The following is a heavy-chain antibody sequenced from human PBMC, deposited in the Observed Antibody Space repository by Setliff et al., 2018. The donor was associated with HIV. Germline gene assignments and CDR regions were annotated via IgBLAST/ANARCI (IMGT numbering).Heavy chain of an antibody. J-gene: IGHJ4*02. CDR2: LFYTGST. V-gene: IGHV4-39*01. CDR3: ARQGAVTDHSFDY. D-gene: IGHD6-19*01. CDR1: GVSTSSSTYY. Sequence: SETLSLTCSVSGVSTSSSTYYWGWIRQPPGKGLEWIGSLFYTGSTYYNPSLKSRVTISVDTSKNHFSLRLSHVTAADTAVYYCARQGAVTDHSFDYWGQGALVTVSS.